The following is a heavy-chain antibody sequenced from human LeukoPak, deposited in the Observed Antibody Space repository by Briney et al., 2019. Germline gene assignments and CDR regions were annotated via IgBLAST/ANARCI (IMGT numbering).Heavy chain of an antibody. CDR3: ATAPSYRDDY. D-gene: IGHD3-16*02. CDR2: ISSSSSYI. CDR1: GFTFRSYN. Sequence: GGSLRLSCTASGFTFRSYNMNWVRQAPGKGLEWVSSISSSSSYIYYADSVKGRFTISRDNAKNSLYLQMNSLRAEDTAVYYCATAPSYRDDYWGQGTLVTVSS. V-gene: IGHV3-21*01. J-gene: IGHJ4*02.